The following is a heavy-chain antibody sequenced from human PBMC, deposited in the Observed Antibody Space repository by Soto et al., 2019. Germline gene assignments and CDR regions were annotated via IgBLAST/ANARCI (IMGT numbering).Heavy chain of an antibody. CDR3: ARGVVGATNA. CDR2: ISYDGSNK. V-gene: IGHV3-30-3*01. Sequence: QVHLVESGGGVVQPGRSLRLSCAASGFTFSSYAMHWVRQAPGKGLEWVAVISYDGSNKYYADSVKGRFTISRDNSKNTLYLQMNSLRAEDTAVYYCARGVVGATNAWGQGTLVTVSS. D-gene: IGHD1-26*01. J-gene: IGHJ5*02. CDR1: GFTFSSYA.